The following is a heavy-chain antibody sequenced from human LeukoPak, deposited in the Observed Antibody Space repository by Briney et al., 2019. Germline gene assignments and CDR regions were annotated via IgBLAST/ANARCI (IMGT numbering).Heavy chain of an antibody. V-gene: IGHV1-69*13. CDR3: ASSSSIAARPAGGYY. CDR1: GGTFSGYA. D-gene: IGHD6-6*01. Sequence: SVKVSCKASGGTFSGYAISWVRQAPGQGLEWMGGIIPIFGTANYAQKFRGRVTITADESTSTAYMELSSLRSEDTAVYYCASSSSIAARPAGGYYWGQGTLVTVSS. J-gene: IGHJ4*02. CDR2: IIPIFGTA.